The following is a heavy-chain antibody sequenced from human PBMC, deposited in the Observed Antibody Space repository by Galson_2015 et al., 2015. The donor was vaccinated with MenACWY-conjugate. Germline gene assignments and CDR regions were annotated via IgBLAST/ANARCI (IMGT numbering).Heavy chain of an antibody. CDR1: GFTFSTSA. J-gene: IGHJ5*02. CDR2: ISGSGGTT. D-gene: IGHD2-15*01. V-gene: IGHV3-23*01. Sequence: SLRLSCAGSGFTFSTSAMSWVRRAPGKGLECVSMISGSGGTTYYADSVRGRFTISRDNSKNTLYLQMNSLRAEDTAIFYCAKSGGFDVLNWFDAWGQGTLVTVSS. CDR3: AKSGGFDVLNWFDA.